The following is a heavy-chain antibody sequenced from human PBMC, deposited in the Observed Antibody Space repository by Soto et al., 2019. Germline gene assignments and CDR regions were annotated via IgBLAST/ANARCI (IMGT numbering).Heavy chain of an antibody. V-gene: IGHV6-1*01. CDR3: ARAGDYDSWSGYTSQYYYYGMDV. J-gene: IGHJ6*02. D-gene: IGHD3-3*01. Sequence: PSHTLSLPCAISGYRVSGNRAAWNWIRQSPSRGLEWLGRTYYRSKWYNDYAVSVKSRMTINPDTSKNQFSLQLNSVTPEDTAVYYCARAGDYDSWSGYTSQYYYYGMDVWGQGTTVTVSS. CDR2: TYYRSKWYN. CDR1: GYRVSGNRAA.